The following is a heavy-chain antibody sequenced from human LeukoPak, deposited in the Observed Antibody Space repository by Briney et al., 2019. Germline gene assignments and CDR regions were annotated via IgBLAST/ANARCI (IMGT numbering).Heavy chain of an antibody. J-gene: IGHJ3*02. CDR3: ARSVGGNAFDI. CDR1: GDSISSGDYY. Sequence: SETLSLTCSVSGDSISSGDYYWSWIRQHPGKGLEWIGYIHNSGSTYYNPSLKSRLTISVDTSKNQFSVKVTSVTAADTAMYYCARSVGGNAFDIWGQGTMVTVSS. CDR2: IHNSGST. D-gene: IGHD3-16*01. V-gene: IGHV4-31*03.